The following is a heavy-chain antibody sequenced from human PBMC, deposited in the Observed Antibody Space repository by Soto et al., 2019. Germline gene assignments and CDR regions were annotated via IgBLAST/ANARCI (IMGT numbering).Heavy chain of an antibody. Sequence: QVQLQESGPGLVKPSQTLSLTCTVSGASISSDDYYWSWFRQPPGKGLEWIGYIYNRGSTKYNPSLRWRVNMSLDTSKSWFSLRLSPVTAADTAVYYCARETFAIIGNWFDPWGPGTLVTVSS. CDR3: ARETFAIIGNWFDP. CDR1: GASISSDDYY. V-gene: IGHV4-30-4*01. D-gene: IGHD2-21*01. J-gene: IGHJ5*02. CDR2: IYNRGST.